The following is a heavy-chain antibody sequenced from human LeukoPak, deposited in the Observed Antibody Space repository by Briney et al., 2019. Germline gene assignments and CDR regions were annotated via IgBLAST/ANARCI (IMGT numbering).Heavy chain of an antibody. CDR3: ARNRPNGYNDWYYGMDV. CDR2: ISYDGSNT. CDR1: GFTFSSSG. J-gene: IGHJ6*02. V-gene: IGHV3-30*03. D-gene: IGHD5-24*01. Sequence: GGSLRLSCAASGFTFSSSGMHWVRQAPGKGLELVAVISYDGSNTNYAASVKGRFTITRDNSKNTLNLQMNSLRAEDTAVYYSARNRPNGYNDWYYGMDVWGQGTTVTVSS.